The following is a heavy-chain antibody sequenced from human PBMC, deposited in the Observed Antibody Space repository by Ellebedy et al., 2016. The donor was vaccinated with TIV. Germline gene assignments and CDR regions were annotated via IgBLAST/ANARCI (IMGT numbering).Heavy chain of an antibody. CDR2: ISYDGSNK. V-gene: IGHV3-30*01. J-gene: IGHJ3*02. CDR3: AKDGNYHDAFDI. Sequence: GESLKISCAASGFTFSSYAMHWVRQAPGKGLEWVAVISYDGSNKYYADSVKGRFTISRDNSKNTLYLQMNSLRTEDTAVYYCAKDGNYHDAFDIWGQGTMVTVSS. CDR1: GFTFSSYA. D-gene: IGHD5-24*01.